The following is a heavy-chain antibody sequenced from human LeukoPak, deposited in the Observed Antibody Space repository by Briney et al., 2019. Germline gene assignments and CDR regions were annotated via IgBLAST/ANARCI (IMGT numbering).Heavy chain of an antibody. Sequence: TGESLRLSCAASGFTFSSYGMHWVRQAPGKGLEWVAFIRYDGSNKYYADSVKGRFTISRDNSKNTLYLQMNSLRAEDTAVYYCAVAAYDYVWGSYRRGYYFDYWGQGTLVTVSS. V-gene: IGHV3-30*02. CDR2: IRYDGSNK. D-gene: IGHD3-16*02. J-gene: IGHJ4*02. CDR3: AVAAYDYVWGSYRRGYYFDY. CDR1: GFTFSSYG.